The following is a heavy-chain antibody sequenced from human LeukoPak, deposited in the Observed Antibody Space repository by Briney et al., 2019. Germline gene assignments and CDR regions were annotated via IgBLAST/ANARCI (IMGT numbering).Heavy chain of an antibody. CDR3: WRGHWDLDY. CDR2: INKSGSYK. Sequence: GGSLRLSCAASGFTFSNNYMTWVRQAPGKGLEWVAYINKSGSYKYYVDSVKGRFTTSRDNAKNSLYLQMNSLRAEDTAVYYCWRGHWDLDYWGQGALVTFSS. J-gene: IGHJ4*02. CDR1: GFTFSNNY. D-gene: IGHD7-27*01. V-gene: IGHV3-11*04.